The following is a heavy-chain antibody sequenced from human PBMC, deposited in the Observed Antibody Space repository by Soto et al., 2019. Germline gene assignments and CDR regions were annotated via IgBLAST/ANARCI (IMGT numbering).Heavy chain of an antibody. Sequence: GGSLRLSCAASGFTFSSYWMHWVRQVPGKGLVWVSRINDDGSRESYADSVKGRFTISRDNVKNILILYMNSLRAEDTAVYSCVRGGAYGDYYYGMEVWGQGTMVTVSS. V-gene: IGHV3-74*01. D-gene: IGHD3-16*01. CDR3: VRGGAYGDYYYGMEV. CDR1: GFTFSSYW. CDR2: INDDGSRE. J-gene: IGHJ6*02.